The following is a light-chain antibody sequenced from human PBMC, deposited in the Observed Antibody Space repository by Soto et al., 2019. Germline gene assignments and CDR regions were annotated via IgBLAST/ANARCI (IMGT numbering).Light chain of an antibody. CDR3: SSYTSSTTWV. CDR2: EVR. Sequence: QSALTQPASVSGSPGQSSTISCTGTSSDVGAYNYVSWYQQHPGKAPKLMIYEVRYRPSGVSDRFSGSRSGNTASLTISGLQAEDESDYYCSSYTSSTTWVFGGGTKLTVL. J-gene: IGLJ3*02. CDR1: SSDVGAYNY. V-gene: IGLV2-14*01.